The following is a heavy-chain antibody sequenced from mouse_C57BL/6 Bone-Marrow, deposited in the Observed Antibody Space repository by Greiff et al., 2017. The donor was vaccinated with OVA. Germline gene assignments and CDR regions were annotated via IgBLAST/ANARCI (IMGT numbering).Heavy chain of an antibody. CDR3: ARYLLLRPYFDY. V-gene: IGHV1-19*01. D-gene: IGHD1-1*01. CDR1: GYTFTDYY. Sequence: EVQLQESGPVLVKPGASVKMSCKASGYTFTDYYMNWVKQSHGKSLEWIGVLNPYNGGTSYNQKFKGKATLTVDKSSSTAYMELNSLTAEDSAVYYCARYLLLRPYFDYWGQGTTLTVSS. CDR2: LNPYNGGT. J-gene: IGHJ2*01.